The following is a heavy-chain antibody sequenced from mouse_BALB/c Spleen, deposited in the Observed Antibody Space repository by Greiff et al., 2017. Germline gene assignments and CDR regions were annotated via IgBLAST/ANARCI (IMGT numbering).Heavy chain of an antibody. CDR1: GYTFTSYW. Sequence: QVQLQQSGAELAKPGASVKMSCKASGYTFTSYWMHWVKQRPGQGLEWIGYINPSTGYTEYNQKFKDKATLTADKSSSTAYMQLSSLTSEDSAVYYCARSRSFITDLAYWGQGTLVTVSA. CDR3: ARSRSFITDLAY. CDR2: INPSTGYT. D-gene: IGHD1-2*01. J-gene: IGHJ3*01. V-gene: IGHV1-7*01.